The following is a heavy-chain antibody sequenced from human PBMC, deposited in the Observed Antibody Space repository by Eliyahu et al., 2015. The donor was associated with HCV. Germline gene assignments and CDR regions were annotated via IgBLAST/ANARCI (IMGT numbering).Heavy chain of an antibody. CDR2: CYFGGDT. CDR1: GGSFGSFY. D-gene: IGHD2/OR15-2a*01. V-gene: IGHV4-59*01. J-gene: IGHJ6*02. Sequence: QVQLQESGPGLVKPSETLSLSCTVSGGSFGSFYWSWIRQPPGKRLELVWVCYFGGDTNYNPSLQSRVTISADTSKKQFSLNLRSVTAADTAMYYCARGLLSRGMDVWGHGTTVTVSS. CDR3: ARGLLSRGMDV.